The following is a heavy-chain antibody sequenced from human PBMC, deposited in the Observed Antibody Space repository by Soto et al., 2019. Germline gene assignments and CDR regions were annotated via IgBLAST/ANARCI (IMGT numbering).Heavy chain of an antibody. CDR1: GFTFSSYA. J-gene: IGHJ6*02. V-gene: IGHV3-23*01. D-gene: IGHD3-16*01. CDR2: ISGSGGIT. Sequence: QTGGSLRLSCAASGFTFSSYAMGWVRQAPGKGLDWVSVISGSGGITYSADSAKGRFTISRDNSKNILYLQMNSLRAEDTAVYYCAKGITDTGGYYYYSMDVWGQGTAVTVSS. CDR3: AKGITDTGGYYYYSMDV.